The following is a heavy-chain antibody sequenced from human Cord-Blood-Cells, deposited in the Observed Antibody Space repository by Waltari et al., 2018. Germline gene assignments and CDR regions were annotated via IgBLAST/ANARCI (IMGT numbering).Heavy chain of an antibody. CDR3: ARWLTGDQGDAFDI. J-gene: IGHJ3*02. V-gene: IGHV5-51*01. CDR1: GYSFTSYW. Sequence: EVQLVQSGAEVKKPGESLKISCKGSGYSFTSYWIGWVRQMPGKGLEWMGILYPGDPHTSDDPSFQGQVTISADKSISTAYLQWSSLKASDTAMYYCARWLTGDQGDAFDIWGQGTMVTVSS. D-gene: IGHD7-27*01. CDR2: LYPGDPHT.